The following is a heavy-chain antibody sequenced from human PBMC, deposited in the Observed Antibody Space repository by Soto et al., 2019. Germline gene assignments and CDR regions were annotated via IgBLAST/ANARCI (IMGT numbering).Heavy chain of an antibody. CDR3: ERNTYCGGDCGWYFDL. D-gene: IGHD2-21*02. J-gene: IGHJ2*01. CDR1: GFTVSSNY. Sequence: EVQVVESGGGLVQPGGSLRLSCAASGFTVSSNYMSWVRQAPGKGLEWVSVIYSSDSTYYADSVKGRFTISRDNSKNTLYLQMNSLRAEDTAVYSCERNTYCGGDCGWYFDLWGRGTLVTVSS. CDR2: IYSSDST. V-gene: IGHV3-66*01.